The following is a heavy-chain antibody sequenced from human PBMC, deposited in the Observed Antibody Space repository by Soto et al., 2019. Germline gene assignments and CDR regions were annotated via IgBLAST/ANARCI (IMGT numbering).Heavy chain of an antibody. CDR1: GFTFTTYS. V-gene: IGHV3-48*02. Sequence: EVQLVESGGGLVQPGGSLGPSCAASGFTFTTYSRNWVPQPPGKGLEGVSYISSSSSTTNYADSVKGRFTISRDNAKNSLYLQMNSLRDEDTAVYYCARDAGSWGYWGQGTLVTVSS. J-gene: IGHJ4*02. CDR3: ARDAGSWGY. CDR2: ISSSSSTT. D-gene: IGHD3-10*01.